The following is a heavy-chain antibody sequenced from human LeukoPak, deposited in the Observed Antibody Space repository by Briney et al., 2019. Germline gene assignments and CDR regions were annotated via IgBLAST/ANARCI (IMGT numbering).Heavy chain of an antibody. CDR3: AKEYGYDSSGYSDY. V-gene: IGHV3-7*03. D-gene: IGHD3-22*01. CDR1: RFTFSNYW. J-gene: IGHJ4*02. Sequence: GGSLRHSCVASRFTFSNYWMSWVRQAPGKGLEWVANINQDGSKKRYADSVKGRFTISRDNSKNTLYLQMNSLRAEDTAVYYCAKEYGYDSSGYSDYWGQGTLVTVSS. CDR2: INQDGSKK.